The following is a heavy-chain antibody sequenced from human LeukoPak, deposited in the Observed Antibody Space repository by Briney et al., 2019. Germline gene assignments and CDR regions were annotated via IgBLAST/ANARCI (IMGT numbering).Heavy chain of an antibody. Sequence: AVKVSCKASGGTFSSYAISWVRQAPGQGLEWMGRIIPILGIANYAQKFPGRVTITVDKYTSTTYMELSSLRSEDTAVYYCARGRGPRPRRIAAAGTGMWGEGTLVTVSS. V-gene: IGHV1-69*04. CDR3: ARGRGPRPRRIAAAGTGM. D-gene: IGHD6-13*01. J-gene: IGHJ4*02. CDR2: IIPILGIA. CDR1: GGTFSSYA.